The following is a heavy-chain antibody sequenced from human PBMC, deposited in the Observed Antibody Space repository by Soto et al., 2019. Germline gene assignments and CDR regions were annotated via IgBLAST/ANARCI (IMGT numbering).Heavy chain of an antibody. CDR2: ISGSGGNT. CDR3: AKDKGAGGGSCFDN. D-gene: IGHD2-15*01. Sequence: PGGSLRLSCAASGFTFSNYAMSWVRQAPGKGLEWVSAISGSGGNTYYADSVKGRFTISRDQSRNTLYLKMNSLRAEDTAVYCCAKDKGAGGGSCFDNWGQGTLVTVSS. CDR1: GFTFSNYA. V-gene: IGHV3-23*01. J-gene: IGHJ4*02.